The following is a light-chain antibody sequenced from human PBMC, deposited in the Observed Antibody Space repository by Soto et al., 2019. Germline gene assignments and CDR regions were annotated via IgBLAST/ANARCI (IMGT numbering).Light chain of an antibody. CDR1: SSDVGSYNL. CDR3: CSYAGSSTFDVV. V-gene: IGLV2-23*03. J-gene: IGLJ2*01. Sequence: QSALTQPASVSGSPGQSITISCTGTSSDVGSYNLVSWYQQHPGKSPKLMIYEGSNGPSGVSNRFSGSKSGNTASLTISGLQAEDEADYYCCSYAGSSTFDVVFGGGTKQTVL. CDR2: EGS.